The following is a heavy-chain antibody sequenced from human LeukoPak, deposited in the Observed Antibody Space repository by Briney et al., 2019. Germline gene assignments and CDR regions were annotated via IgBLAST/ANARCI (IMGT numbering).Heavy chain of an antibody. V-gene: IGHV3-7*01. CDR1: GFTFSSYW. J-gene: IGHJ4*02. D-gene: IGHD3-9*01. CDR3: ARASIPDTLTGVGDY. CDR2: IKQDGSEE. Sequence: PGGSLRLSCAASGFTFSSYWMGWVRQAPGKGLEWVANIKQDGSEEYYVDSVKGRFTISRDNAKNSLYLQMSSLRDEDTAVYYCARASIPDTLTGVGDYWGQGTLVTVSS.